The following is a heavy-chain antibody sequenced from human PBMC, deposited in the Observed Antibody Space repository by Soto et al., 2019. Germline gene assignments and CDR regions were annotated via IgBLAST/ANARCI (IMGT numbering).Heavy chain of an antibody. Sequence: PSETLSLTCAVSGVSLTSGNWWTWVRQSPQSGLEYIGEIFHDGTANYYPSFERRVAMSVDTSRNQFSLKLTSVTAADTAVYFCARLVYDTRLNYMYFDFWGPGTLVTVSS. CDR3: ARLVYDTRLNYMYFDF. V-gene: IGHV4-4*02. CDR1: GVSLTSGNW. J-gene: IGHJ4*02. D-gene: IGHD3-10*01. CDR2: IFHDGTA.